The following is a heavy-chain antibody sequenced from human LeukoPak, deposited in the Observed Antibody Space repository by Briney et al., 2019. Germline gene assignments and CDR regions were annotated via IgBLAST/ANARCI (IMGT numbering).Heavy chain of an antibody. CDR3: ARTFYYVAGRVRYMDV. D-gene: IGHD3-10*01. V-gene: IGHV3-20*04. CDR2: INWNGGST. Sequence: GGSLRLSCAASGFTFDDYGMSWVRQAPGKGLEWVSGINWNGGSTGYADSVKGRFTISRNNAKNSLYLQMNSLRAEDTALYYCARTFYYVAGRVRYMDVWGKGTTVTVSS. CDR1: GFTFDDYG. J-gene: IGHJ6*03.